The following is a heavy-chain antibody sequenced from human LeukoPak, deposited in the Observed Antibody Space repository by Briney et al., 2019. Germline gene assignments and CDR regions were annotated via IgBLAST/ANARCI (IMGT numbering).Heavy chain of an antibody. CDR3: ARDPYSGGYGAYYYYYMDV. CDR2: IRYDGSNK. V-gene: IGHV3-30*02. D-gene: IGHD1-26*01. CDR1: GFTFSSYG. J-gene: IGHJ6*03. Sequence: GGSLRLSCAASGFTFSSYGMHWVRQAPGKGLEWEAFIRYDGSNKYYADSVKGRYTISRDNAKNSLYLQMDSLRAEDTAVYYCARDPYSGGYGAYYYYYMDVWGKGTTVTVSS.